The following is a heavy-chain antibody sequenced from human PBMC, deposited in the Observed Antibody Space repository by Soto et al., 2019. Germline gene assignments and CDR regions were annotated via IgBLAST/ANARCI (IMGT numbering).Heavy chain of an antibody. D-gene: IGHD2-21*01. J-gene: IGHJ4*02. CDR1: GGSISSDDYF. CDR2: IYYTGRT. Sequence: PSETLSLTCTVSGGSISSDDYFWTWIRQPPGKGLEWIGYIYYTGRTNYNPSLESRLTISIDRSKDQFSLTLSSVSAADTALYYCAKGSRMWTPDYWGQGTLVTVSS. CDR3: AKGSRMWTPDY. V-gene: IGHV4-30-4*01.